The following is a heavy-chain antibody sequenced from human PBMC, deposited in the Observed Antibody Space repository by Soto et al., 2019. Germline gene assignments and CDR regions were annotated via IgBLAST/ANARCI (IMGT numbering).Heavy chain of an antibody. CDR1: AGSISSSSYY. Sequence: SETLSLTCTVSAGSISSSSYYWGWVRQPPGKGLEWIGNVYYSGSTYYNPSLKGRLTISVDTSKNQFSLRLSSVTAADTAVYYCARTMISNYGMDVWGQGTTVT. CDR3: ARTMISNYGMDV. V-gene: IGHV4-39*01. J-gene: IGHJ6*02. CDR2: VYYSGST. D-gene: IGHD3-22*01.